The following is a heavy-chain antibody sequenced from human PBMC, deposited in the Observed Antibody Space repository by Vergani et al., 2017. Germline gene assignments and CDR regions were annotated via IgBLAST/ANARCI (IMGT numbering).Heavy chain of an antibody. D-gene: IGHD3-22*01. CDR3: ARGSDYYDSSGYYYFEAFDI. V-gene: IGHV3-64*02. J-gene: IGHJ3*02. CDR2: ISSNGGST. Sequence: EVQLVESGEGLVQPGGSLRLSCAASGFTFSSYAMHWVRQAPGKGLEYVSAISSNGGSTYYADSVKGRFTISRDNSKNTLYLQMGSLRAEDMAVYYCARGSDYYDSSGYYYFEAFDIRGQGTMVTVSS. CDR1: GFTFSSYA.